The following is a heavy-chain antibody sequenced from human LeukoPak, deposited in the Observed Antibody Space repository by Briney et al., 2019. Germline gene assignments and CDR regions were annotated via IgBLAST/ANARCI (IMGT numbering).Heavy chain of an antibody. CDR3: AKDAGPRQLVFFDS. D-gene: IGHD6-6*01. CDR1: GFTLSNFG. V-gene: IGHV3-23*01. Sequence: GGSLRLSCTATGFTLSNFGMAWVRQAPGQGLEWVSTISGDGNNIHQADSVKGRFTISRDNSRSTLYLQMNSLRAEDTAVYYCAKDAGPRQLVFFDSWGQGTLVTVSS. J-gene: IGHJ4*02. CDR2: ISGDGNNI.